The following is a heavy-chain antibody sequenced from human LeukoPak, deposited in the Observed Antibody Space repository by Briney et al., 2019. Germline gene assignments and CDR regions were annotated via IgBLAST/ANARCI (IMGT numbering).Heavy chain of an antibody. CDR3: AAEGRPTVVTFRRGAVDL. V-gene: IGHV1-58*01. CDR1: GFTFTSSA. Sequence: SVKVSCKASGFTFTSSAVQWVRQARGQRLEWIGWIVVGSGNTNYAQKFQERVTITRDMSTSTVYMQLSSLRSEDTAVYYCAAEGRPTVVTFRRGAVDLWGQGTMVTVSS. J-gene: IGHJ3*01. D-gene: IGHD4-23*01. CDR2: IVVGSGNT.